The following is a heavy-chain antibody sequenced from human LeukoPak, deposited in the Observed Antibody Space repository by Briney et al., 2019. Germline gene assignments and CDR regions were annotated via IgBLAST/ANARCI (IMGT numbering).Heavy chain of an antibody. CDR3: AKIVSVAAMSVVDY. D-gene: IGHD2-15*01. Sequence: GGSLRLSCAASGFTLTGYWMHWVRQAPGKGLEWVSAISGSGGSTYYADSVKGRFTISRDNSKNTLYLQMNSLRAEDTAVYYCAKIVSVAAMSVVDYWGQGTLVTVSS. J-gene: IGHJ4*02. CDR2: ISGSGGST. CDR1: GFTLTGYW. V-gene: IGHV3-23*01.